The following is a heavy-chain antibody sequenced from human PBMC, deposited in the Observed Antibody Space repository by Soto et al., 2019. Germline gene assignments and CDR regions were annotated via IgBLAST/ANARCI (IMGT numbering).Heavy chain of an antibody. CDR1: GFTVSSNY. V-gene: IGHV3-53*01. J-gene: IGHJ3*02. CDR3: AREASSGWSGGDDAFDI. CDR2: IYSGGST. Sequence: GGSLRLSCAASGFTVSSNYMSWVRQAPGMGLEWVSVIYSGGSTYYADSVKGRFTISRDNSKNTLYLQMNSLRAEDTAVYYCAREASSGWSGGDDAFDIWGQGTMVTVSS. D-gene: IGHD6-19*01.